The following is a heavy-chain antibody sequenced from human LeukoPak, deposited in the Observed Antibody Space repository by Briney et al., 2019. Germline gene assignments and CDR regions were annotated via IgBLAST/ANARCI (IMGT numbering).Heavy chain of an antibody. D-gene: IGHD2-2*02. J-gene: IGHJ4*02. Sequence: GGSLRLSCAASGFTFSDYSMEWVRQAPGKGLEWLSYITSSSDIIYYADSVKGRFTISRDNAKSSLYLQMNSLRAEDTAIYYCARPDCSSSGCYTPGFWGQGALVTVSS. CDR2: ITSSSDII. CDR3: ARPDCSSSGCYTPGF. V-gene: IGHV3-48*01. CDR1: GFTFSDYS.